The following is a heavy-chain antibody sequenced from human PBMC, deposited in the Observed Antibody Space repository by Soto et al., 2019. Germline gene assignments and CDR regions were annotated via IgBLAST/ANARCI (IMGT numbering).Heavy chain of an antibody. D-gene: IGHD1-26*01. V-gene: IGHV4-31*03. CDR2: IYYSGST. CDR3: ARSGSSYYYYGMDV. Sequence: SETLYLTCTVSGGSISSGGYYWSWIRQHPGKGLEWIGYIYYSGSTYYNPSLKSRVTISVDTSKNQFSLKLSSVTAADTAVYHCARSGSSYYYYGMDVWGQGTTVTVSS. CDR1: GGSISSGGYY. J-gene: IGHJ6*02.